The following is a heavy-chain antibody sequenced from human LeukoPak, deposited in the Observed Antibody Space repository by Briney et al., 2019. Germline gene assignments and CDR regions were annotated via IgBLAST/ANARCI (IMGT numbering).Heavy chain of an antibody. Sequence: GGSLRLSCAASGFTFSSYSMNWVRQAPGKGLQWVSYITSSSSTIYYADSVKGRFTISRDNAKNSLYLQMNSLRDEDTAVYYCATKTNSGWYPFDYWGQGTLVTVSS. CDR1: GFTFSSYS. V-gene: IGHV3-48*02. CDR2: ITSSSSTI. CDR3: ATKTNSGWYPFDY. J-gene: IGHJ4*02. D-gene: IGHD6-19*01.